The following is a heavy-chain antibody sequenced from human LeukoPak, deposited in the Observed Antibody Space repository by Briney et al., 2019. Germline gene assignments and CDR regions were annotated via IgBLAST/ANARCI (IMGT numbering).Heavy chain of an antibody. J-gene: IGHJ4*02. D-gene: IGHD3-10*01. CDR3: AKRRGFGESPDY. V-gene: IGHV3-30*18. CDR1: GFTFSSYG. CDR2: ISYDGSNK. Sequence: GGSLRLSCAASGFTFSSYGMHWVRQAPGKGLEWVAVISYDGSNKYYADSVKGRFTISRDNSKNTLYLQMNSLRAEDTAVYYCAKRRGFGESPDYWGQGTLVTVSS.